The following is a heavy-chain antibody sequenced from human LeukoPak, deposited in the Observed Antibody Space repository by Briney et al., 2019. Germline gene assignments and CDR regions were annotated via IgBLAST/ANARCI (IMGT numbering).Heavy chain of an antibody. J-gene: IGHJ4*02. V-gene: IGHV3-48*02. Sequence: GGSLRFSCAASGFMFRSDPMNWVRQAPGNGLEWLSNIRSDSSITTYADSVRGRFTVSRDNDRNALYLQMNSLRDEDTAVYYCVRDTNWGFDQWGQGTLVTVSS. D-gene: IGHD7-27*01. CDR3: VRDTNWGFDQ. CDR2: IRSDSSIT. CDR1: GFMFRSDP.